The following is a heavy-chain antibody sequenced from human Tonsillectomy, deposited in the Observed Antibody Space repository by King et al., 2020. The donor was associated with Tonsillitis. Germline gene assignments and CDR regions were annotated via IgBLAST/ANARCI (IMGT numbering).Heavy chain of an antibody. D-gene: IGHD3-22*01. J-gene: IGHJ4*02. CDR2: IFSNDEK. V-gene: IGHV2-26*01. CDR3: ARIRKPSIGLDSSPDY. Sequence: TLKESGPVLVKPTETLTLTCTVSGFSLSNARMGVSWIRQPPGKALEWLAHIFSNDEKSYSTSLKSRLTISKDTSKSQVVLTMTNMDAVDTATYYCARIRKPSIGLDSSPDYWGQGTLVTVSS. CDR1: GFSLSNARMG.